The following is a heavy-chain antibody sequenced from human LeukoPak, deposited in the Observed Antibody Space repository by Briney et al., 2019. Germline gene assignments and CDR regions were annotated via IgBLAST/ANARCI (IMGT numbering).Heavy chain of an antibody. D-gene: IGHD3-10*01. CDR3: ARPYYYGSGSYYPFDY. CDR1: GGSISSSNW. CDR2: IYHSGST. Sequence: SETLSLTCAVSGGSISSSNWWSWVRQPPGKGLEWIGEIYHSGSTNYNPSLKSRVTISVDKSKNQFSLKLSSVTAADTAVYYCARPYYYGSGSYYPFDYWGQGTLVTVSS. J-gene: IGHJ4*02. V-gene: IGHV4-4*02.